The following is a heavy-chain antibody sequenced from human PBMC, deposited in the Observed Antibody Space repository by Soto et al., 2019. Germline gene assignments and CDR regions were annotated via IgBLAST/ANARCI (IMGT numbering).Heavy chain of an antibody. J-gene: IGHJ4*01. Sequence: SCAASGFIFGNYAMTWVRQGPGKGLEWVAGVSKSGDGTYYTDSVKGRFSISRDNSKNTLHLQMNSLRAEDTAVYYCVKGISYPDYWGQGTLVTVSS. D-gene: IGHD3-10*01. CDR3: VKGISYPDY. CDR2: VSKSGDGT. CDR1: GFIFGNYA. V-gene: IGHV3-23*01.